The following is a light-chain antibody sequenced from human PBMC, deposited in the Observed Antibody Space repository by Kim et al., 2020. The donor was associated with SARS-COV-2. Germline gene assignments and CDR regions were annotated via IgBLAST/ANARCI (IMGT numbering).Light chain of an antibody. J-gene: IGLJ3*02. CDR3: LLSYSGVWV. V-gene: IGLV7-46*01. CDR2: DTT. Sequence: PGETVTLTCGSSTGPVPSSHFPYWFQQRPGQAPRTLISDTTNTHSWTPARFSGSLLGDKAALTLSGAQPEDEADYYCLLSYSGVWVFGGGTQLTVL. CDR1: TGPVPSSHF.